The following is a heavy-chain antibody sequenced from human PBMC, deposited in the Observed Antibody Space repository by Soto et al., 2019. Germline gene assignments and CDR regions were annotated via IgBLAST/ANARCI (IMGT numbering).Heavy chain of an antibody. J-gene: IGHJ4*02. CDR3: ARDLLAGYGHARQPDY. CDR2: ITSSSTYI. Sequence: EVQLVESGGGLVKPGGSLRLSCVASGFTFSAYSMSWVRQAPGQGLEWVSSITSSSTYIYYTRSVEGRFTISRDDAKNSLHLQMNSLRAEDTAVYYCARDLLAGYGHARQPDYWGQGTLVTVSS. D-gene: IGHD5-18*01. CDR1: GFTFSAYS. V-gene: IGHV3-21*06.